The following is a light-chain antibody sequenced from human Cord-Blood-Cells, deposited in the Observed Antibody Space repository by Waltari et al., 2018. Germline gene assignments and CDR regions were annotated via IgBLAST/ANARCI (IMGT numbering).Light chain of an antibody. V-gene: IGLV2-11*01. CDR2: DVS. CDR3: CSYAGSYTWV. Sequence: QSALTQPRSVSRSPGQSVTISCTVTSSDVGGYNYVSWYQQHPGKAPKLMIYDVSKRPSGVPDRFSGSKSGNTASLTISGLQAEDEADYYCCSYAGSYTWVFGGGTKLTVL. J-gene: IGLJ3*02. CDR1: SSDVGGYNY.